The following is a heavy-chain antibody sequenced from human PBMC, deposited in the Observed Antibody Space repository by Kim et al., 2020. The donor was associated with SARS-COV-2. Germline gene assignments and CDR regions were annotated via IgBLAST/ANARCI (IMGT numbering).Heavy chain of an antibody. D-gene: IGHD4-17*01. CDR2: ISNSSSYI. J-gene: IGHJ5*02. CDR3: ASQPPSPTARGWFDP. Sequence: GGSLRLSCAASGFTFSSYSMNWVRQAPGKGLEWVSSISNSSSYIYYADSVKGRFTISRDNAKNSLYLQMNSLRAEDTAVYYCASQPPSPTARGWFDPWGQGTMVTVSS. CDR1: GFTFSSYS. V-gene: IGHV3-21*01.